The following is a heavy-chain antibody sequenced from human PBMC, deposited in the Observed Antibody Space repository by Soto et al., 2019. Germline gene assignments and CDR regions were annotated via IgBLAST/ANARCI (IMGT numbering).Heavy chain of an antibody. CDR2: IIPIFGTA. J-gene: IGHJ6*02. D-gene: IGHD6-6*01. CDR3: ASGYSSASWGPQTYYGMDV. Sequence: SVKVSCKASGGTFSSYAISWVRQAPGQGLEWMGGIIPIFGTANYAQKFQGRVTITADESTSTAYMELSSLRSEDTAVYYCASGYSSASWGPQTYYGMDVGGQGTTVTVSS. V-gene: IGHV1-69*13. CDR1: GGTFSSYA.